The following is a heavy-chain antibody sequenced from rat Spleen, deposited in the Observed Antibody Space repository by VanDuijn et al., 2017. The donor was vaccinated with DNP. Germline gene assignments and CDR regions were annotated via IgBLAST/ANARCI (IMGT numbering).Heavy chain of an antibody. CDR2: ISYNGGSP. CDR3: ARHRTIMPYYYAMDA. Sequence: EVQLVESGGGLVQPGRSLKLSCEVSRITFSDHNMAWVRQAPKKGLEWVATISYNGGSPYYRDSVKGRFTISRDNAQSTLYLQMDSLRSEDTATYYCARHRTIMPYYYAMDAWGQGASVTVSS. CDR1: RITFSDHN. D-gene: IGHD3-8*01. V-gene: IGHV5-7*01. J-gene: IGHJ4*01.